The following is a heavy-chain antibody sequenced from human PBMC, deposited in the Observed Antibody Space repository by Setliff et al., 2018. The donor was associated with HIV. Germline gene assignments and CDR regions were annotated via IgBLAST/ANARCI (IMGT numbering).Heavy chain of an antibody. J-gene: IGHJ2*01. V-gene: IGHV1-69*13. Sequence: SVKVSCKASGGTFSSYAISWVRQAPGQGLEWMGGIIPIFGTANYAQKFQGRVTITADESTSTAYMELSSLRSEDTAVYYCARGGNYYGSSGLPYWYFDLWGRGTLVTVSS. CDR1: GGTFSSYA. CDR3: ARGGNYYGSSGLPYWYFDL. D-gene: IGHD3-22*01. CDR2: IIPIFGTA.